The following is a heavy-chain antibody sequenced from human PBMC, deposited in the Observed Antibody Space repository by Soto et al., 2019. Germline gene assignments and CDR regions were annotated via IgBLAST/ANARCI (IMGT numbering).Heavy chain of an antibody. D-gene: IGHD3-3*01. J-gene: IGHJ4*02. Sequence: GGSLRLSCAASGFTFSSYAMSWVRQAPGKGLEWVSAISGSGGSTYYADSVKGRFTISRDNSKTTLHLQMNSLRAEDTAVYYCAKVSDFWSGYFDYWGQGTLVTVSS. CDR1: GFTFSSYA. CDR2: ISGSGGST. V-gene: IGHV3-23*01. CDR3: AKVSDFWSGYFDY.